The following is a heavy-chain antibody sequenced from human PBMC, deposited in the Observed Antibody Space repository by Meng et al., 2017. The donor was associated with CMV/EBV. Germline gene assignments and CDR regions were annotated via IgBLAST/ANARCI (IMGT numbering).Heavy chain of an antibody. CDR1: GGSFSGYY. J-gene: IGHJ6*02. V-gene: IGHV4-34*01. D-gene: IGHD6-6*01. Sequence: SETLSLTCAVYGGSFSGYYWSWIRQPPGKGLEWIGEINHSGSTNYNPSLKSRVTISVDTSKNQFSLKLSSVTAADTAVYYCARVGIAARYYYYGMDVWGQGTSVTVSS. CDR3: ARVGIAARYYYYGMDV. CDR2: INHSGST.